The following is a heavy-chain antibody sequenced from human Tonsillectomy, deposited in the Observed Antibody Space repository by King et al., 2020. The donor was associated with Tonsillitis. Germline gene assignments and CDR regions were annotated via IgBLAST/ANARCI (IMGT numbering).Heavy chain of an antibody. J-gene: IGHJ6*02. V-gene: IGHV4-59*01. Sequence: QLQESGPGLVKPSETLSLTCTVSGGSISSYYWSWIRQPPGKGLEWIGYIYYGGSTNYNPSLKSRVTISVDTSKNQFSLKLSSVTAADTAMYYCARDLHSYGYYGMDVWGQGTTVTVS. D-gene: IGHD5-18*01. CDR2: IYYGGST. CDR1: GGSISSYY. CDR3: ARDLHSYGYYGMDV.